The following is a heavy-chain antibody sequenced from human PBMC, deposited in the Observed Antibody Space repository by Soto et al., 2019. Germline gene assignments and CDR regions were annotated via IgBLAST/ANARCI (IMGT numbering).Heavy chain of an antibody. D-gene: IGHD3-22*01. J-gene: IGHJ3*02. CDR1: GGSISSYY. CDR2: IYYSGST. V-gene: IGHV4-59*01. CDR3: ARGLESYYYDSSGYRNHDAFDI. Sequence: QVQLQESGPGLVKPSETLSLTCTVSGGSISSYYWSWIRQPPGKGLEWIGYIYYSGSTNYNPSLKSRVTISVDTSKNQFSLKLSSVIAADTAVYYCARGLESYYYDSSGYRNHDAFDIWGQGTMVTVSS.